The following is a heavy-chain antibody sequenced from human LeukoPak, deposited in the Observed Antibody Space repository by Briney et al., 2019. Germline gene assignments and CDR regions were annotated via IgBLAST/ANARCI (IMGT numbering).Heavy chain of an antibody. CDR1: GGSICSSSYY. CDR2: IYYSGRT. Sequence: PSETLSLTCTVSGGSICSSSYYWGWIRQPPGKGLEWIGSIYYSGRTYYNPSLNSRVTISVDTSKNQFSLKLSSVTAADTAVYYCAKHGGYDSSGYWFDPLGQGTMVTVSS. CDR3: AKHGGYDSSGYWFDP. D-gene: IGHD3-22*01. V-gene: IGHV4-39*01. J-gene: IGHJ5*02.